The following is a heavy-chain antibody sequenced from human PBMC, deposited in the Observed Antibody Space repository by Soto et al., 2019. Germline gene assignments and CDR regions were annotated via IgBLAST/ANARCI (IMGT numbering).Heavy chain of an antibody. Sequence: TSETLSLTCTVSGGSISSGGYYWSWIRQHPGKGLEWIGYIYYSGSTYYNPSLKSRVTISVDTSKNQFSLKLSSVTAADTAVYYCARDNSRGGEDYGMDVWGQGTTVTVSS. CDR3: ARDNSRGGEDYGMDV. J-gene: IGHJ6*02. CDR2: IYYSGST. CDR1: GGSISSGGYY. D-gene: IGHD3-10*01. V-gene: IGHV4-31*03.